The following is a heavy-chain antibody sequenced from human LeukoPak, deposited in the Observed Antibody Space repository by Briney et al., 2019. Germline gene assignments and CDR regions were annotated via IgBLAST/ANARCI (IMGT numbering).Heavy chain of an antibody. Sequence: GGSLRLSCAASGFSFSSYGMSWVRQAPGKGLEWVAIIKGDGSEKAYVDSVKGRFSISRDNAENSLYLQMSSLRAEDTAVYYCTRGAFNWGQGTLVTVSS. CDR2: IKGDGSEK. CDR1: GFSFSSYG. V-gene: IGHV3-7*01. J-gene: IGHJ4*02. CDR3: TRGAFN. D-gene: IGHD2/OR15-2a*01.